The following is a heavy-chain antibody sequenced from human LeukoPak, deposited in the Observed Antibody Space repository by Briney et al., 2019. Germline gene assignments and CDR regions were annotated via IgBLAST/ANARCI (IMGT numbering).Heavy chain of an antibody. CDR2: IHHSGNT. V-gene: IGHV4-34*01. J-gene: IGHJ4*02. CDR3: ASVVGRYYKIDF. CDR1: GGCFSDYY. D-gene: IGHD1-26*01. Sequence: SETLSLTCAVYGGCFSDYYWSWIRQSPAKGLEWIGEIHHSGNTNYQPSLKSRVTISVDTSKNLFPLRLTSVTAAETAVYYCASVVGRYYKIDFWGQGTPVTVSS.